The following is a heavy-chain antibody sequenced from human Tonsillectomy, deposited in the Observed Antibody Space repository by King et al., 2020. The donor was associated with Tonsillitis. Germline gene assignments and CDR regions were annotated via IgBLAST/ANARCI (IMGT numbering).Heavy chain of an antibody. J-gene: IGHJ3*02. CDR3: AKDSGWAYYGSGSLSGAFDI. Sequence: QLVQSGGGLVQPGRSLRLSCAASGFTFDDYAMHWVRQAPGKGLEWVSGISWNSGSIGYADSVKGRFTISRDNAKNSLYLQMNSLRAEDTALYYCAKDSGWAYYGSGSLSGAFDIWCQGTMVTVSS. V-gene: IGHV3-9*01. D-gene: IGHD3-10*01. CDR1: GFTFDDYA. CDR2: ISWNSGSI.